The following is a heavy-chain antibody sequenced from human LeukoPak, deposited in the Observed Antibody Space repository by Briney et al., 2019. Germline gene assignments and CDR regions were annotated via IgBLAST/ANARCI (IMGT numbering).Heavy chain of an antibody. CDR3: ARRHY. V-gene: IGHV4-59*01. Sequence: PSETLSLTCTVSGGSISSYYWSWIRQPPGKGLEWIGYIYYSGSTNYNPSLKSRVTISVDTSKNQFSLKLSSVTAADTAVYYCARRHYWGQGTLVTVSS. CDR1: GGSISSYY. CDR2: IYYSGST. J-gene: IGHJ4*02.